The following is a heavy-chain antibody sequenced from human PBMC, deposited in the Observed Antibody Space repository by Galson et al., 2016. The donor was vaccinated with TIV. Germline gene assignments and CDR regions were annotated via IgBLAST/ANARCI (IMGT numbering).Heavy chain of an antibody. CDR1: GYTFTNYG. CDR3: ARDGLDMTTAVALPDY. V-gene: IGHV1-2*02. J-gene: IGHJ4*02. Sequence: SCKASGYTFTNYGISWVRQAPGQGFEWMGWVNPKSGDTNYAQKFQGRVAMTRDTSINTAYMELSRLRSDDTAVYYCARDGLDMTTAVALPDYWGQGTLVTVSS. D-gene: IGHD3/OR15-3a*01. CDR2: VNPKSGDT.